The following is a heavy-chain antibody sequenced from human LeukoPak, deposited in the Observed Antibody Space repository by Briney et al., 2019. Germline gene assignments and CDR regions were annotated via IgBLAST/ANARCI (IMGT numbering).Heavy chain of an antibody. V-gene: IGHV4-4*02. Sequence: PSGTLSLTCAVSGGSISSSNWWSWVRQPPGKGLEWIGEIYHSGSTNYNPSLKSRVTISVDTSKNQFSLKLSSVTAADTAVYYCARGGPLRESGIAARPFGAYYFDYWGQGTLVTVSS. CDR1: GGSISSSNW. D-gene: IGHD6-6*01. J-gene: IGHJ4*02. CDR3: ARGGPLRESGIAARPFGAYYFDY. CDR2: IYHSGST.